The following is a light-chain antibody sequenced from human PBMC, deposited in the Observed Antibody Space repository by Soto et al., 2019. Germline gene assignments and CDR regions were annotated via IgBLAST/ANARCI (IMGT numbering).Light chain of an antibody. V-gene: IGKV3-20*01. CDR2: DAS. J-gene: IGKJ1*01. CDR3: QQYGSSGT. CDR1: QSLISS. Sequence: EVVITHSPCTLSVSLGESATLSCRASQSLISSLAWYQQKPGQAPRLLIYDASTRATGIPARFSGSGSGTDFTLTISRLEPEDFAVYYCQQYGSSGTFGQGTKVDIK.